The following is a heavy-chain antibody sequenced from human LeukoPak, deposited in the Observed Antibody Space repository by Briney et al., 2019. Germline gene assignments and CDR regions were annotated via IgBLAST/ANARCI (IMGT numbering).Heavy chain of an antibody. Sequence: SGGSLRLSCAASGFTFDDYAMHWVRQAPGKGLEWVSGISWNSGSIGYADSVKGRFTISRDNAKNSLYLQMNSLRAEDTALYYCAKGKKIVVAGFFDYWGQGTLVTVSS. CDR1: GFTFDDYA. CDR3: AKGKKIVVAGFFDY. V-gene: IGHV3-9*01. D-gene: IGHD6-19*01. CDR2: ISWNSGSI. J-gene: IGHJ4*02.